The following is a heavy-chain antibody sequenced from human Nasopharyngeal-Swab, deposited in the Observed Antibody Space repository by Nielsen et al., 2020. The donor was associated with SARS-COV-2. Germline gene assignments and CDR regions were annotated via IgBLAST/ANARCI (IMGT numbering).Heavy chain of an antibody. CDR3: AREPDSSSWSTNWFDP. V-gene: IGHV3-33*01. D-gene: IGHD6-13*01. Sequence: GESLKISCAASGFTFSSYGMHWVRQAPGKGLEWVAVIWYDGSNKYYADSVKGRFTISRDNSKNTLYLQMNSLRAEDTAVYYYAREPDSSSWSTNWFDPWGQGTLVTVSS. CDR1: GFTFSSYG. CDR2: IWYDGSNK. J-gene: IGHJ5*02.